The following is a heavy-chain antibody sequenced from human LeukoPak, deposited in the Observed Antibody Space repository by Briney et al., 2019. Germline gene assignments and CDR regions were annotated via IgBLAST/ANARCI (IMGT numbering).Heavy chain of an antibody. D-gene: IGHD4/OR15-4a*01. CDR3: ARDPGTDMVNFDF. Sequence: PGGSLRLSCAASGFTFSSYYMGWVRQAPGTGLEWVANIKEDGSQKYYVASVKGRLIISRDNAKSSLYLQMNSLRADDAAVYFCARDPGTDMVNFDFWGGGTLVTVSS. CDR2: IKEDGSQK. J-gene: IGHJ4*02. V-gene: IGHV3-7*01. CDR1: GFTFSSYY.